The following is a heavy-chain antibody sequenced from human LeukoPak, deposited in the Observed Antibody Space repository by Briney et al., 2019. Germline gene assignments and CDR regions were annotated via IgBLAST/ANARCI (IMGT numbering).Heavy chain of an antibody. CDR2: IHIDGTR. D-gene: IGHD6-25*01. CDR1: ADSITTYY. J-gene: IGHJ4*02. V-gene: IGHV4-4*07. Sequence: SETLSLTCLVSADSITTYYWSWSRQPTGDRPQWIGQIHIDGTRNYNPSLKSRVAMSIDTSKNQVSLDVFSVTAADTAVYYCAGRDRSTGYSFDYWGRGALVTVSS. CDR3: AGRDRSTGYSFDY.